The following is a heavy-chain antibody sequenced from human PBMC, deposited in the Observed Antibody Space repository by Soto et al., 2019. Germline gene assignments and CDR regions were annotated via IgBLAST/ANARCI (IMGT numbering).Heavy chain of an antibody. V-gene: IGHV4-39*02. D-gene: IGHD3-10*02. J-gene: IGHJ2*01. CDR2: IYYSGST. Sequence: PGKGLEWIGSIYYSGSTYYNLSLKSRVTISVDTSKNQFSLKLSSVTAADTAVYYCAREKVFFFKAEDGIRGVRSVSAFLLNRSSDL. CDR3: AREKVFFFKAEDGIRGVRSVSAFLLNRSSDL.